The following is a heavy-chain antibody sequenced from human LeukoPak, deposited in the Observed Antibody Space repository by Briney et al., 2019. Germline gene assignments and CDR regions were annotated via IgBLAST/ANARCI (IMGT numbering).Heavy chain of an antibody. CDR3: ARVRSYCGGDCYPDAFDI. Sequence: SETLSLTCTVSGGSISSYYWSWIRQPPGKGLEWIGYIYYSGSTNYNPSLKSRVTISVDTSKNQFSLKLSSLAAADTAVYYCARVRSYCGGDCYPDAFDIWGQGKMVTVSS. J-gene: IGHJ3*02. CDR2: IYYSGST. V-gene: IGHV4-59*01. CDR1: GGSISSYY. D-gene: IGHD2-21*02.